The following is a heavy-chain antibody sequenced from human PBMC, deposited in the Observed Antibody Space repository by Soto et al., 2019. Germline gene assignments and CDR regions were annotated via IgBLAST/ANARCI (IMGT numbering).Heavy chain of an antibody. J-gene: IGHJ4*02. D-gene: IGHD3-10*01. CDR3: ASSYGSGYRAFDY. CDR1: GDTFNFYS. V-gene: IGHV1-69*02. Sequence: QVQLVQSGAQVKRPGSSVKVSCKASGDTFNFYSINWVRQAPGVRLEWVGRVNPILSMSNYAQRFQGRVTMTADKSTSTAYMELRSLRSEDTAIYYCASSYGSGYRAFDYWGQGALVTVSS. CDR2: VNPILSMS.